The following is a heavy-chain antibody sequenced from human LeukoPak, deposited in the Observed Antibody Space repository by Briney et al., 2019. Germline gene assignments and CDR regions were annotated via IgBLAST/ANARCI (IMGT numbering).Heavy chain of an antibody. CDR3: AHRNSNYRAFDI. CDR1: GFSLCTSGMY. J-gene: IGHJ3*02. CDR2: IYWNDDK. Sequence: SGPTLVEPTQTLTLTCTFSGFSLCTSGMYVGWIRQPPGKALEWLALIYWNDDKRYSPSLKSRLTITKDTSKNQVVLTMTNMDPVDTATYYCAHRNSNYRAFDIWGQGTMVTVSS. V-gene: IGHV2-5*01. D-gene: IGHD4-11*01.